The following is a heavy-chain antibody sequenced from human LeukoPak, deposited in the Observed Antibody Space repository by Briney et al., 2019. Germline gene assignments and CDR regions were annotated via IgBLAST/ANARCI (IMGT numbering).Heavy chain of an antibody. J-gene: IGHJ4*02. CDR1: GFTFSSYA. CDR3: AKATTYYYDSSGYYYGGYFFDY. Sequence: PGGSLRLSCAASGFTFSSYAMSWVRQAPGKGLEWVSAISGSGGSTYYADSVKGRFTISRDNSKNTLYLQMNSLRAEDTAVYYCAKATTYYYDSSGYYYGGYFFDYWGQGTLVTVSS. D-gene: IGHD3-22*01. CDR2: ISGSGGST. V-gene: IGHV3-23*01.